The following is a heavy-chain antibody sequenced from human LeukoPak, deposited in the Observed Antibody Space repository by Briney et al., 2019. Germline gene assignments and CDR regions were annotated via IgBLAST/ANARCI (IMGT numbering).Heavy chain of an antibody. V-gene: IGHV5-51*01. D-gene: IGHD3-10*01. J-gene: IGHJ4*02. CDR1: GYRFTSYL. CDR3: ASALWFGELSAFDY. Sequence: GASLQISCRGSGYRFTSYLIGWVRQMPGKGLEGMGVIYPGDSDTIYSPSFQGQVTISADKSISTAYLQWSSLKASDTAMYYCASALWFGELSAFDYWGQGTLVTVSS. CDR2: IYPGDSDT.